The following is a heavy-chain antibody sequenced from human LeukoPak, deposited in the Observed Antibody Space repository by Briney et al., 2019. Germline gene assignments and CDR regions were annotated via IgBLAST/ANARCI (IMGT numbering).Heavy chain of an antibody. V-gene: IGHV4-59*01. CDR1: GGXISPYY. Sequence: SKTLSLTCTVSGGXISPYYWTWIRQSPGKALEWIGYIYYSGRTSYNPSLKSRVTMSVDTSKNQFSLQLSSVTAADTAVYYCARDGNPWNLDVWGRGTLVTVSS. J-gene: IGHJ2*01. CDR2: IYYSGRT. CDR3: ARDGNPWNLDV. D-gene: IGHD1-26*01.